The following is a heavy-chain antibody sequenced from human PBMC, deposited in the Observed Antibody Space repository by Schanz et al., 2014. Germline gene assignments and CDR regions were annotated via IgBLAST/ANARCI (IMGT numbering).Heavy chain of an antibody. Sequence: QVQLQQWGAGLLKPSETLSLTCTVSGGSISSGGYYWTWIRQHPGKGLEWIGYIYYSGNTYYTPSLKSRVIMSVDTSKKQFSLQLTSVTAADTAVYYCARVRPGFAIDPWGQGTLVTVSS. CDR2: IYYSGNT. CDR1: GGSISSGGYY. J-gene: IGHJ5*02. V-gene: IGHV4-31*03. CDR3: ARVRPGFAIDP. D-gene: IGHD6-25*01.